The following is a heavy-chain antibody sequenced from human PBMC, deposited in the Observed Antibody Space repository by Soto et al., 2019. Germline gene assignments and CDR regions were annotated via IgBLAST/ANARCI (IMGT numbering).Heavy chain of an antibody. CDR2: INAANGNT. J-gene: IGHJ5*02. CDR3: ARVPLFDSCRLFDT. CDR1: GFTFSNYA. Sequence: QGHLVQSGAELKKPGASVKVSCKASGFTFSNYAIHWVRQAPGQRPEWMAWINAANGNTQYSQKFQDRITITRVTSASTVYMDLSSLPSEDTAVYYCARVPLFDSCRLFDTWGQGPLV. V-gene: IGHV1-3*01. D-gene: IGHD2-15*01.